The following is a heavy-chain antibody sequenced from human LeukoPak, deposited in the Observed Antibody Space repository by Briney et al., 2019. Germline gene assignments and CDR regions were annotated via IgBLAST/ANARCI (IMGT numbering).Heavy chain of an antibody. CDR2: IYYSGST. CDR3: ARVGSGSSSWEDYYFDY. J-gene: IGHJ4*02. Sequence: PSETLSLTCTVSGGSVSSGGYYWSWIRQPPGKGLEWIGYIYYSGSTNYNPSLKSRVTISVDTSKNQFSLKLSSVTAADTAVYYGARVGSGSSSWEDYYFDYWGQGTLVTVSS. D-gene: IGHD6-13*01. CDR1: GGSVSSGGYY. V-gene: IGHV4-61*08.